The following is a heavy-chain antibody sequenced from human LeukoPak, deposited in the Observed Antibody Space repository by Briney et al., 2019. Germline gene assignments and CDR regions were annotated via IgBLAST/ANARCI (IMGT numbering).Heavy chain of an antibody. CDR1: GGTFSSYA. V-gene: IGHV1-69*13. D-gene: IGHD5-12*01. CDR3: AREKGYSGLNWFDP. CDR2: IIPIFGTA. Sequence: SVKASCKASGGTFSSYAISWVRQAPGQGLEWMGGIIPIFGTANYAQKFQGRVTITADESTSTAYMELSSLRSEDTAVYYCAREKGYSGLNWFDPWGQGTLVTVSS. J-gene: IGHJ5*02.